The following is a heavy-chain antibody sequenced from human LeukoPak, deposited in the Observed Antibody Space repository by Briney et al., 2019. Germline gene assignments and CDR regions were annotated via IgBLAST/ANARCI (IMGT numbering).Heavy chain of an antibody. J-gene: IGHJ4*02. V-gene: IGHV3-74*01. CDR3: TTDASLPYSSSWYETR. D-gene: IGHD6-13*01. CDR2: TNNDGSGT. Sequence: GGSLRLSCAASGFTFSSYWMHWVRQAPGKGPVWVSRTNNDGSGTTYADSVKGRFTISRDDAKNTLYLQMNSLKTEDTAVYYCTTDASLPYSSSWYETRWGQGTLVTVSS. CDR1: GFTFSSYW.